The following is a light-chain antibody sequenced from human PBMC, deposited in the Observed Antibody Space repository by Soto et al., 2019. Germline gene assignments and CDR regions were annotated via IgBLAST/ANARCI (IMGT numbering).Light chain of an antibody. CDR2: QVS. CDR1: SSDVGGHDY. Sequence: QSLRTQPATVSGSHRQSITISCSGTSSDVGGHDYVSWYQQHPGKAPKLTIFQVSRRPSGVSNRFSASKSGNTASLTISGLQAEDGAEYFCCSPSDNNPFYVFGSGTKVTVL. V-gene: IGLV2-14*03. CDR3: CSPSDNNPFYV. J-gene: IGLJ1*01.